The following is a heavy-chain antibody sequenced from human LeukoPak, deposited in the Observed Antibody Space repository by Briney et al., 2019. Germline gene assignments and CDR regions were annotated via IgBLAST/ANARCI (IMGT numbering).Heavy chain of an antibody. D-gene: IGHD2-15*01. Sequence: PGASLRLSCAASGFTFSSYAMSWVRQAPGKGLEWVSAISGSGGSTYYADSVKGRFTISRDNSKNTLYLQMNSLRAEDTAVYYCAKGIVVVVAVTDAFDIWGQGTMVTVSS. J-gene: IGHJ3*02. CDR1: GFTFSSYA. V-gene: IGHV3-23*01. CDR3: AKGIVVVVAVTDAFDI. CDR2: ISGSGGST.